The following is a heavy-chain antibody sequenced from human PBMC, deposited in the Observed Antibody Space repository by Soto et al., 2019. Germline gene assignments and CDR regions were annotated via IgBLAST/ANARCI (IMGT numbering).Heavy chain of an antibody. CDR2: ISAYNGNT. J-gene: IGHJ6*02. Sequence: ASVKVSCKASGYTFTSYGISWVRQAPGQGLEWMGWISAYNGNTKSAQKLQGRVTMTTDTSTSTAYMELRSLRSDDTAVYYCARVLYGDYIYYYYGMDVWGQGTTVTVSS. CDR3: ARVLYGDYIYYYYGMDV. D-gene: IGHD4-17*01. CDR1: GYTFTSYG. V-gene: IGHV1-18*01.